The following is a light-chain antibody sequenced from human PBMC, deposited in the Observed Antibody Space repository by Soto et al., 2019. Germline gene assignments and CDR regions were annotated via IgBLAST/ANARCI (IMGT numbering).Light chain of an antibody. J-gene: IGKJ3*01. Sequence: EIVMTQSPATLSVSPGERATLSCRASQSVSSNLAWYQQKPGQAPRLLIYGASTRATGIPARFSGSGSGTEFTLTISSLQSEDFAVYYCQQYNNWYGFGPGTKVDIK. CDR2: GAS. V-gene: IGKV3-15*01. CDR3: QQYNNWYG. CDR1: QSVSSN.